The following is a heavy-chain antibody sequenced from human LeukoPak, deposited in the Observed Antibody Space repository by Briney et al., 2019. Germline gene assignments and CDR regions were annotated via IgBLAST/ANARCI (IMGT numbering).Heavy chain of an antibody. CDR3: AKGGATSAGPSDY. CDR1: GFTFSSYA. J-gene: IGHJ4*02. D-gene: IGHD1-26*01. V-gene: IGHV3-23*01. Sequence: GGSLRLSCAASGFTFSSYAMSWVRQAPGKGLEWVSSISSSGISTYYTDSVKGRFTISRDNSKNTLYLQMSSLRAEDTAVYYCAKGGATSAGPSDYWGQGTLATVSS. CDR2: ISSSGIST.